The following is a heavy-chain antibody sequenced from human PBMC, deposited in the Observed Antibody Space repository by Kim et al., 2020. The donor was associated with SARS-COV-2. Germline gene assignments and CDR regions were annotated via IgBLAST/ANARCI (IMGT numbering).Heavy chain of an antibody. J-gene: IGHJ5*02. V-gene: IGHV3-33*01. CDR3: ARVLRYCTNGVCYGGWFDP. D-gene: IGHD2-8*01. CDR2: IWYDGSNK. CDR1: GFTFSSYG. Sequence: GGSLRLSCAASGFTFSSYGMHWVRQAPGKGLEWVAVIWYDGSNKYYADSVKGRFTISRDNSKNTLYLQMNSLRAEDTAVYYCARVLRYCTNGVCYGGWFDPWGQGTLVTVSS.